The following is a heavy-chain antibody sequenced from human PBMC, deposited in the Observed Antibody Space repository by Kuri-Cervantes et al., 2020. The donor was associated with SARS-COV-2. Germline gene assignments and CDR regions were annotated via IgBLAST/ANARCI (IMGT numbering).Heavy chain of an antibody. CDR1: GGSFSGYY. V-gene: IGHV4-34*01. D-gene: IGHD3-16*01. CDR3: ARDRSFVGN. J-gene: IGHJ4*02. CDR2: INHSGST. Sequence: GSLRLSCAVYGGSFSGYYWSWIRQPPGKGLEWIGEINHSGSTNYNPSLKSRVTISVDTSKNQFSLKLSSVTAADTAVYYCARDRSFVGNWGQGTLVTVSS.